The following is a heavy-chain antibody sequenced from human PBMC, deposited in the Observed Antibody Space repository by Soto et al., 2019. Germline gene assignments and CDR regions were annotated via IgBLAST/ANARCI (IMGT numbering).Heavy chain of an antibody. Sequence: ASVKVSCNASGFTFTSSSVQWERQARGHRLEWIGWIVVGSGNTNYAQKFQERATITRDMSTSTAYMELSSLRSEDTAVYYCAADPLRYFDWSLYGNSYGMDVWGQGTTVTVS. J-gene: IGHJ6*02. D-gene: IGHD3-9*01. CDR3: AADPLRYFDWSLYGNSYGMDV. CDR1: GFTFTSSS. CDR2: IVVGSGNT. V-gene: IGHV1-58*01.